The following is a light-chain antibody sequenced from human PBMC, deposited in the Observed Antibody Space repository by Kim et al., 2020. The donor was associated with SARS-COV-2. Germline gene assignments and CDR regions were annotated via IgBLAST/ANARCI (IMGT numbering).Light chain of an antibody. V-gene: IGKV3-15*01. CDR2: GAS. CDR1: QSISSN. CDR3: QQYNNWPPYT. Sequence: SPGERATRSCRASQSISSNLAWYQQKPGQAPRLLIYGASTRATDIPARFSGSGSGTDFTLTISSLQSEDFAVYYCQQYNNWPPYTFGQGTKVDIK. J-gene: IGKJ2*01.